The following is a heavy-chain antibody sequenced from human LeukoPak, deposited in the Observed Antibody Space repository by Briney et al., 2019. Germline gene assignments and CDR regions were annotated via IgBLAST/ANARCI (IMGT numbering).Heavy chain of an antibody. V-gene: IGHV3-7*01. CDR1: GFTSISYW. D-gene: IGHD5-18*01. CDR3: ARGLIQLWFP. Sequence: PGGSLRLSCVDSGFTSISYWMSWVRQAPGKGLEWVANIKQDGSEKYYVDSVKGRFTISRDNAKNSLYLQMNSLRAEDTAEYYCARGLIQLWFPWGQGTLVTVPS. J-gene: IGHJ5*02. CDR2: IKQDGSEK.